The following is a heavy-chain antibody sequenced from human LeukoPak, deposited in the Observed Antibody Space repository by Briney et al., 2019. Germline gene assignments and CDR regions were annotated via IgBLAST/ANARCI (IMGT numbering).Heavy chain of an antibody. CDR2: IYYSGSA. J-gene: IGHJ3*02. CDR3: ARDRSSGSSLAFDI. V-gene: IGHV4-59*01. CDR1: GGSISSYY. D-gene: IGHD3-22*01. Sequence: SETLSLTCTVSGGSISSYYWSWIRQPPGKGLEWIGYIYYSGSANYNPSLKSRVTISVDTSKNQFSLKLSSVTAADTAVYYCARDRSSGSSLAFDIWGQGTMVTVSS.